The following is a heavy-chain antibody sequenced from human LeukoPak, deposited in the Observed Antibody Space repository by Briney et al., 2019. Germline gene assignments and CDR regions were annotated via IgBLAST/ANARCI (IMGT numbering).Heavy chain of an antibody. CDR1: GGSISSSGYY. D-gene: IGHD3-22*01. Sequence: SETLSLTCTVSGGSISSSGYYWGWIRQPPGKGLEWIGSIYYSGSTYYNPSLKSRVTISVDTSKNQFSLKLSSVTAADTAVYYCARDGSGYESHAFDTWGQGTMVTVSS. J-gene: IGHJ3*02. CDR2: IYYSGST. CDR3: ARDGSGYESHAFDT. V-gene: IGHV4-39*07.